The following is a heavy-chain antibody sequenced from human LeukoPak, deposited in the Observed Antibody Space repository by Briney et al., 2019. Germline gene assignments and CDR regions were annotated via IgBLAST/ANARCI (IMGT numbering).Heavy chain of an antibody. Sequence: GGSLRLSCAASGFTFSSYSMNWVRQAPGKGLEWVSSISSSSSYIYYADSVKGRSTISRDNAKNSLYLQMNSLRAEDTAVYYCARDLAFEGVYYYDSSGPSDYWGQGTLVTVSS. J-gene: IGHJ4*02. D-gene: IGHD3-22*01. CDR3: ARDLAFEGVYYYDSSGPSDY. CDR2: ISSSSSYI. V-gene: IGHV3-21*01. CDR1: GFTFSSYS.